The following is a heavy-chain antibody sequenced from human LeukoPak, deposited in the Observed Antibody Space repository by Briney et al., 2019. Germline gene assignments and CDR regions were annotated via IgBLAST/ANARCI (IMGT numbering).Heavy chain of an antibody. Sequence: SETLSLTCTVSGGSISSADYYWSWIRQPPGNGLEWIGYIYYSGRTYYNTSLKSRVTISVDTSKHQFSLKLSSVTAADTAAYYCAREGGLQAFDYWGQGTLVTVSS. D-gene: IGHD3-16*01. V-gene: IGHV4-30-4*01. CDR1: GGSISSADYY. J-gene: IGHJ4*02. CDR2: IYYSGRT. CDR3: AREGGLQAFDY.